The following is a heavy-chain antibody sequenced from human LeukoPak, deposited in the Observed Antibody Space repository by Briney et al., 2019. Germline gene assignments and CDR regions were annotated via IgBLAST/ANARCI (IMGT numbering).Heavy chain of an antibody. D-gene: IGHD6-19*01. V-gene: IGHV3-30*02. CDR1: GFTFSTYD. Sequence: TGGSLRLPCAASGFTFSTYDIHWVRQAPGKGLEWVAFIRYDGSNKYYADSVKGRFTISRDNSKNTLYLQMNSLRAEDTAVYYCAKDTYSSGWYNWFDPWGQGTLVTVSS. J-gene: IGHJ5*02. CDR2: IRYDGSNK. CDR3: AKDTYSSGWYNWFDP.